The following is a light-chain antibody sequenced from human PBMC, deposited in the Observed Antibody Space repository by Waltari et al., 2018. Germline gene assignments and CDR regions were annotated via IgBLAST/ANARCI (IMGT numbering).Light chain of an antibody. CDR3: QQYNSYLT. J-gene: IGKJ3*01. CDR2: KAS. V-gene: IGKV1-5*03. Sequence: DIQLTQSPSTLSASVGDRVTITCRASQSISSWLAWYQQKPGKAPKLLIYKASSLESGVPSRFSGSGSGTEFTLTISSLQPDDFATYYCQQYNSYLTFXXGTKVDIK. CDR1: QSISSW.